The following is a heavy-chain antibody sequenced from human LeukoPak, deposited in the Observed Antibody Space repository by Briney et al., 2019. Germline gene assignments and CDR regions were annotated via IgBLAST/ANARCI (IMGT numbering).Heavy chain of an antibody. CDR1: GFTFSSYG. CDR2: IRYDGSNK. V-gene: IGHV3-30*02. Sequence: PGGSLRLSCAASGFTFSSYGMHWVRQAPGKGLEWVAFIRYDGSNKYYADSVKGRFTISRDNSKNTLYLQVNSLRAEDTAVYYCAKDRGYSYGDTIDYWGQGTLVTVSS. CDR3: AKDRGYSYGDTIDY. J-gene: IGHJ4*02. D-gene: IGHD5-18*01.